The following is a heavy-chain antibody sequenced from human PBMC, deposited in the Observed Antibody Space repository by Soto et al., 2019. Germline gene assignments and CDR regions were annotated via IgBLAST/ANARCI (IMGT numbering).Heavy chain of an antibody. CDR3: AKGWSSGWYGPLDS. V-gene: IGHV3-23*01. Sequence: EVQLLESGGGLVQPGGSLRLSCAASGFTLSSYAMSWVRQTPGKGLEWVSTIVASGTSIYYADSVKGRFTISKDISKNSLSLQMNSRRAVDTALYYCAKGWSSGWYGPLDSWCLGILVTVSS. D-gene: IGHD6-19*01. J-gene: IGHJ4*02. CDR2: IVASGTSI. CDR1: GFTLSSYA.